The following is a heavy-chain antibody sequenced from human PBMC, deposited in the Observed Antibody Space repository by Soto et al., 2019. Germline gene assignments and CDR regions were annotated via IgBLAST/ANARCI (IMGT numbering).Heavy chain of an antibody. CDR2: INFDESTT. CDR1: GFTFSNYW. CDR3: VTWGPTAGHVYHVDY. V-gene: IGHV3-74*01. J-gene: IGHJ4*02. Sequence: EVQLVESGGGLVQPGGSLRLSCAASGFTFSNYWMHWVRQAPGKGLVWVSRINFDESTTTYADSVQGRFTSTRDNAKNTLNLQLNRLRTEDTAMYYCVTWGPTAGHVYHVDYWGQGALVTVSS. D-gene: IGHD3-16*01.